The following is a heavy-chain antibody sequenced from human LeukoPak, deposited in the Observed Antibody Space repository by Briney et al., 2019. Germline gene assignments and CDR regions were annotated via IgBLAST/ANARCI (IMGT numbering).Heavy chain of an antibody. CDR2: ITDRGGDT. V-gene: IGHV3-23*01. CDR3: AKGKRGNYGY. Sequence: PGGSLRLSCAASGFTFSNYAMTWVRQAPGKGLEWVSSITDRGGDTYYADSVKGRFTISRDNSKNTLYLQMNSLRAEDTAVYYCAKGKRGNYGYWGQGTLVTVSP. CDR1: GFTFSNYA. D-gene: IGHD1-26*01. J-gene: IGHJ4*02.